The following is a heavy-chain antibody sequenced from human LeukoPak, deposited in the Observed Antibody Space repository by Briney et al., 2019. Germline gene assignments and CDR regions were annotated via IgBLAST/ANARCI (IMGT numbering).Heavy chain of an antibody. CDR2: INHSGST. D-gene: IGHD2-21*02. Sequence: PGGSLRLSCAASGFTFSNYWMHWVRQPPGKGLEWIGEINHSGSTNYNPSLKSRVTISVDTSKNQFSLKLSSVTAADTAVYYCARERSLGVVTAITWFDPWGQGTLVTVSS. V-gene: IGHV4-34*01. CDR1: GFTFSNYW. J-gene: IGHJ5*02. CDR3: ARERSLGVVTAITWFDP.